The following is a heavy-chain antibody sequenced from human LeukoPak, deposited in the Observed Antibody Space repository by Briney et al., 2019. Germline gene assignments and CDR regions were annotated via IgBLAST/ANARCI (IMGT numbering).Heavy chain of an antibody. CDR3: ARDNGPTRFTMVRGTYAFDI. CDR1: GFTFSSYA. Sequence: PGGSLRLSCAASGFTFSSYAMHWVRQAPGKGLGWVAVISYDGSNKYYADSVKGRFTISRDNSKNTLYLQMNSLRAEDTAVYYCARDNGPTRFTMVRGTYAFDIWGQGTMVTVSS. V-gene: IGHV3-30-3*01. J-gene: IGHJ3*02. D-gene: IGHD3-10*01. CDR2: ISYDGSNK.